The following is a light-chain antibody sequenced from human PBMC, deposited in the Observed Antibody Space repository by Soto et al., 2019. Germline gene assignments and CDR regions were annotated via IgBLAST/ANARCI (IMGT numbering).Light chain of an antibody. V-gene: IGLV2-8*01. J-gene: IGLJ1*01. CDR1: SSDVGAHNF. CDR3: SSYAGSNNYV. Sequence: QSVLTQPPSASGSPGQSVTISCTGTSSDVGAHNFVSWHQQHPGKAPKLMVYEVSKRPSGVPDRFSGSKSGNTASLTVSGLQAEDEADYCCSSYAGSNNYVFGTGTKGTVL. CDR2: EVS.